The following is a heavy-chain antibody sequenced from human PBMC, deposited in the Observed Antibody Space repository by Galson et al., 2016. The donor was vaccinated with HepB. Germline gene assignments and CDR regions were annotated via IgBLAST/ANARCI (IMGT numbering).Heavy chain of an antibody. V-gene: IGHV1-2*02. CDR3: ARGRAISVTGSNRGGNDH. D-gene: IGHD3-9*01. Sequence: SVKVSCKASGYTFTDYYIHWVRQAPGQGLEWMGWINPNTGDTRYAQQFQDGVTMTRDTSITTAYMELSSLKSDDTAVFYCARGRAISVTGSNRGGNDHWGQGALVTVSS. J-gene: IGHJ4*02. CDR2: INPNTGDT. CDR1: GYTFTDYY.